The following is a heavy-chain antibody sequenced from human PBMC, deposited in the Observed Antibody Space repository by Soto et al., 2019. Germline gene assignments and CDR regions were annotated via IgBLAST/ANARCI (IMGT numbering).Heavy chain of an antibody. CDR1: RFTFSAAW. D-gene: IGHD6-19*01. J-gene: IGHJ4*02. CDR2: IKPKSEGETA. Sequence: EMQLVQSGGGLVKPGGSLRLSCVASRFTFSAAWLNWIRQAPGKGLEWVGRIKPKSEGETADYTAPVRGRFTISRDDSQNTLHLQMDSLKTDDTAVYYWVTVPYRSGPTWGLGVLVTVSS. V-gene: IGHV3-15*07. CDR3: VTVPYRSGPT.